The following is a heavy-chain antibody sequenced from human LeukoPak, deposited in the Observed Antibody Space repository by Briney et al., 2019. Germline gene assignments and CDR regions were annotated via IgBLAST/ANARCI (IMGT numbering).Heavy chain of an antibody. Sequence: TTGGSLRLSCAASGFTFSSCGFNWVRQAPGKGLEWVSSIGPTGTDRYYADSVGGWFTISRDNAKNSMYLQMDSLRDEDTAVYYCATETIGRHYDYWGQGTLLTVSA. D-gene: IGHD1-14*01. J-gene: IGHJ4*02. CDR2: IGPTGTDR. V-gene: IGHV3-21*01. CDR1: GFTFSSCG. CDR3: ATETIGRHYDY.